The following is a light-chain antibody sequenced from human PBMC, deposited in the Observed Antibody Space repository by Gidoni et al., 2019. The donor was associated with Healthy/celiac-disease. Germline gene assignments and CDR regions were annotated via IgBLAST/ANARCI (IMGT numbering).Light chain of an antibody. V-gene: IGKV3-20*01. CDR2: GAS. J-gene: IGKJ2*01. CDR1: QSVSSSY. CDR3: QQYGSSPYT. Sequence: DIVLTQSPGTLSLSPGERATLSCRASQSVSSSYLAWYQQKPGRAPRLLIYGASSRATGIPDRFSGSGSGTDFTLTISRLEPEDFAVYYCQQYGSSPYTFXQXTKLEIK.